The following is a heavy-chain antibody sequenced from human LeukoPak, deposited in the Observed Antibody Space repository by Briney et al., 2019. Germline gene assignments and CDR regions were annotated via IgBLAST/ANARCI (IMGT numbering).Heavy chain of an antibody. CDR1: GFKFSSYS. CDR3: ARDPYSGNYGAYYYYYMDV. D-gene: IGHD1-26*01. V-gene: IGHV3-21*06. Sequence: PGGSLRLSCAASGFKFSSYSMKWVRQAPGKGLEWVSSITSSSSYIYYADSVKGRFTISRDNAKNSLYLQMDSLRVEDTAEYYCARDPYSGNYGAYYYYYMDVWGKGATVTVSS. CDR2: ITSSSSYI. J-gene: IGHJ6*03.